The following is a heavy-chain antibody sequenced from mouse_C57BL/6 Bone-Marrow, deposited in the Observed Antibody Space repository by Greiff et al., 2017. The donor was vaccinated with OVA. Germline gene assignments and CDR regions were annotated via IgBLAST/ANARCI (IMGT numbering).Heavy chain of an antibody. CDR3: VRDGGWLLRFAY. D-gene: IGHD2-3*01. V-gene: IGHV10-3*01. CDR2: IRSKSSNYAT. J-gene: IGHJ3*01. Sequence: VQGVESGGGLVQPKGSLKLSCAASGFTFNTYAMHWVRQAPGKGLEWVARIRSKSSNYATYYADSVKDRFTISRDDSQSMLYLQMNNLKTEDTAMYYCVRDGGWLLRFAYWGQGTLVTVSA. CDR1: GFTFNTYA.